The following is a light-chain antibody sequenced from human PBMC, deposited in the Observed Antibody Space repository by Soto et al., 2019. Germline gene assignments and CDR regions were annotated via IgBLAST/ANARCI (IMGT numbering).Light chain of an antibody. J-gene: IGKJ1*01. Sequence: EIVLTQSPGTLSLSPGERATLSCRASHSVSSSYLAWYQQKPGQAPSLLIYGASNRATGIPDRFSGSGSGTDFTLNISRLEPEDFAVYYCQQYDSSPRTFGQGTKVEI. CDR1: HSVSSSY. CDR2: GAS. CDR3: QQYDSSPRT. V-gene: IGKV3-20*01.